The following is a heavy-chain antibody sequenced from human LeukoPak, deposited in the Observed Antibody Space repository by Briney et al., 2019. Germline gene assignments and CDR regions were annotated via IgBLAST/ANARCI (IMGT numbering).Heavy chain of an antibody. CDR1: GGSISSYY. V-gene: IGHV4-59*08. CDR2: ISDIGSI. D-gene: IGHD2/OR15-2a*01. CDR3: AGHHPRNTVDF. J-gene: IGHJ4*02. Sequence: SQTLSLICTVSGGSISSYYWSWIWQPPGKGLEWIAYISDIGSINYNPSLKSRVTISLDTSKNQFSLKLSSVTAADTAVYYCAGHHPRNTVDFWGQGTLVTVSS.